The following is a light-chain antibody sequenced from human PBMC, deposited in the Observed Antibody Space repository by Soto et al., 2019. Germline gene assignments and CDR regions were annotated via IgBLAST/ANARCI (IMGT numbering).Light chain of an antibody. V-gene: IGLV2-14*01. Sequence: QSVLTQPASVSGSPGQSITISCTGTSSDVGGFNYVSWYQQHPGKTPKLLIYEVRLRPTGVSDRFSGSKSGNTASLTISGLQAEDEADYYCSSYASSGAVVFGGGTKLT. CDR2: EVR. J-gene: IGLJ3*02. CDR3: SSYASSGAVV. CDR1: SSDVGGFNY.